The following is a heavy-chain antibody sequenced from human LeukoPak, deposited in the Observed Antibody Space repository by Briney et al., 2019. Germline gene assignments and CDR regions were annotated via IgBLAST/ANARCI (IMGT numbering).Heavy chain of an antibody. CDR1: GGSISSYY. J-gene: IGHJ4*02. CDR2: IYYSGST. CDR3: ARGGWSMDY. Sequence: PSETLSLTCTVSGGSISSYYWSWIRQPPGKGLEWIGYIYYSGSTNYNPSLKSRVTISVDTSKTQFSVKLTSVTAADTAVYYCARGGWSMDYWGQGTLVTVSS. V-gene: IGHV4-59*01. D-gene: IGHD6-19*01.